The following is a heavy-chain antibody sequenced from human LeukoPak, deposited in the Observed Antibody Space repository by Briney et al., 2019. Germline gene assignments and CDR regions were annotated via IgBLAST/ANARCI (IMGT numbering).Heavy chain of an antibody. D-gene: IGHD3-22*01. V-gene: IGHV3-48*01. CDR2: ISSSSSTI. CDR1: GFTFSSYS. J-gene: IGHJ4*02. CDR3: ARDSTQYYYDSSGSDY. Sequence: PGGSLRLSCAASGFTFSSYSMNWVRQAPGKGLEWVSYISSSSSTIYYADSVKGRFTISRDNAKNSLYLQMNSLRAEDTAVYYCARDSTQYYYDSSGSDYWGQGTLVTVSS.